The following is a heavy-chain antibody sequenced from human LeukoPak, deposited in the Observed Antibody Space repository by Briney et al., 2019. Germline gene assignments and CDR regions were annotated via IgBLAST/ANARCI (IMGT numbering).Heavy chain of an antibody. CDR3: TRVFVGDEYSSSGY. CDR2: INSDGSST. D-gene: IGHD6-13*01. V-gene: IGHV3-74*01. Sequence: GGSLRLSCAASGFTFSRYYMHWVRQAPGKGLVWVSRINSDGSSTTYADSVKGRFTISRDNAKNTLYLQMNSLKVEDTAVYYCTRVFVGDEYSSSGYWGQGTLVTVSS. CDR1: GFTFSRYY. J-gene: IGHJ4*02.